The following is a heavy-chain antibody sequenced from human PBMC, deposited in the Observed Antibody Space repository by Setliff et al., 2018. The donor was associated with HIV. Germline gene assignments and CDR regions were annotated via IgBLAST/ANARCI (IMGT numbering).Heavy chain of an antibody. V-gene: IGHV4-59*01. J-gene: IGHJ6*03. CDR2: IYYSGDT. Sequence: SETLSLTCNVSGDSITSYYWIWIRQSPGKGLEWIGYIYYSGDTNCNPSLKSRVTMSVDTSKNQFSLKLSSVTAADTAVYYCARCPSPPYCTSTTCYVDYYYMDVWGKGTTVTVSS. D-gene: IGHD2-2*01. CDR1: GDSITSYY. CDR3: ARCPSPPYCTSTTCYVDYYYMDV.